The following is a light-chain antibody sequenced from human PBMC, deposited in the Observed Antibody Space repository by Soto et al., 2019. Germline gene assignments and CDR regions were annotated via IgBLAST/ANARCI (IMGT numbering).Light chain of an antibody. CDR1: SSNIGSNY. V-gene: IGLV1-47*01. Sequence: QSVLTQPPSASGTPGQRVTISCSGSSSNIGSNYVYWYQQLPGTAPKLLIYRNNQRPSGVPDRWSGSESGTSASLAISGLRSEDEAYYYWGAWDDGLSGLYVFGTGTKVTV. J-gene: IGLJ1*01. CDR3: GAWDDGLSGLYV. CDR2: RNN.